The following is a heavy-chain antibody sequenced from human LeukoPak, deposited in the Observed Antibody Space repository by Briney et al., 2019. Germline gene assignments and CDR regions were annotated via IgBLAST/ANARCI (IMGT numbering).Heavy chain of an antibody. CDR2: ISDSGGST. CDR3: ARAGPYYDFWSGHYGVDY. CDR1: AFTFSNFA. Sequence: GGSLRLSCAASAFTFSNFAMTWVRQAPGKGLEWVSVISDSGGSTYYADSVKGRFTISRDNAKNSLYLQMNSLRAEDTAVYYCARAGPYYDFWSGHYGVDYWGQGTLVTVSS. V-gene: IGHV3-23*01. J-gene: IGHJ4*02. D-gene: IGHD3-3*01.